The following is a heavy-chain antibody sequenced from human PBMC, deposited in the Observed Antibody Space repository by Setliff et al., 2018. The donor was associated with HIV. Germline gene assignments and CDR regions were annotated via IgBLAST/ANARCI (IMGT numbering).Heavy chain of an antibody. CDR1: GGSISSYY. V-gene: IGHV4-4*08. CDR3: ARDTDDAFDI. Sequence: SETLSLTCTVSGGSISSYYWSWIRQPPGKGLEWIGYIYTSWSTNYNPSLKSRVTISVDTSKNQFSLKLSSVTAADTAVYYCARDTDDAFDIWGQGTMVT. J-gene: IGHJ3*02. CDR2: IYTSWST.